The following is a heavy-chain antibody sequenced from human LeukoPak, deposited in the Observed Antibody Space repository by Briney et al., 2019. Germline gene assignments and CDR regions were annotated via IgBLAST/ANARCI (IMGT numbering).Heavy chain of an antibody. V-gene: IGHV3-30*02. J-gene: IGHJ6*03. CDR3: AKKYYYYYMDV. CDR2: IRYGGSNK. Sequence: GGSLRLSCAASGFTFISYGMHWVRQAPGKGLEWVAFIRYGGSNKYYADSVKGRFTMSRDNSKNTLYLQMNSLRAEDTAVYYCAKKYYYYYMDVWGKGTTVTVSS. CDR1: GFTFISYG.